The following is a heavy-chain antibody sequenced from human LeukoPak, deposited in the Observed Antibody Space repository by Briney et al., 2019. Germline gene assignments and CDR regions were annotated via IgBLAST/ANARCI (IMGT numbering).Heavy chain of an antibody. D-gene: IGHD2-15*01. CDR1: GGSISSGGYP. Sequence: SETLSLTCAVSGGSISSGGYPWSWIRQPPGKGLEWIGYIYHSGSTYYNPSLKSRVTISVDRSKNQFSLKLSSVTAADTAVYYCARTHGRGYCSGGSCYSWFDPWGQGTLVTVSS. J-gene: IGHJ5*02. CDR2: IYHSGST. CDR3: ARTHGRGYCSGGSCYSWFDP. V-gene: IGHV4-30-2*01.